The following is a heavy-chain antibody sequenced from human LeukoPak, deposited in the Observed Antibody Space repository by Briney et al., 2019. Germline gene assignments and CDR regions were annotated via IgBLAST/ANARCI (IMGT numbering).Heavy chain of an antibody. CDR3: ARDWYYYDSSGYFDY. CDR2: IIPILGIA. Sequence: ASVKVSCKASGYTFTGYYMHWVRQAPGQGLEWMGRIIPILGIANYAQKFQGRVTITADKSTSTAYMELSSLRSEDTAVYYCARDWYYYDSSGYFDYWGQGTLVTVSS. D-gene: IGHD3-22*01. V-gene: IGHV1-69*04. J-gene: IGHJ4*02. CDR1: GYTFTGYY.